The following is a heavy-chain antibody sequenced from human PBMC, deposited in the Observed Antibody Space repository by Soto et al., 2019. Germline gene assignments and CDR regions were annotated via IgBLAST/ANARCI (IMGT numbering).Heavy chain of an antibody. CDR1: GFTFSNAW. V-gene: IGHV3-15*07. D-gene: IGHD2-2*01. CDR3: ARTRPYTFCSSTSCYAGDFDC. Sequence: GGSLRLSCAASGFTFSNAWMNWVRQAPGKGLEWVGRIKSKTDGGTTDYAAPVKGRFTISRDDSKNSLYLQVNSLKTEDTAVYYCARTRPYTFCSSTSCYAGDFDCWGQGTLVTISS. J-gene: IGHJ4*02. CDR2: IKSKTDGGTT.